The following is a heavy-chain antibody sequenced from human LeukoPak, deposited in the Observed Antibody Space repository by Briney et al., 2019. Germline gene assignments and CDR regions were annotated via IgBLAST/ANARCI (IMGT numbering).Heavy chain of an antibody. Sequence: KTSETLSLTCAVSGYSISNGYYWVWIRQPPGRGLEWIGSLYHSDSAYYNTSLRSRVSMSVDTSKNQFSPTLSFVTAADTAVYYCARQHDSYYYYYIDVWGSGTTVTVSS. CDR1: GYSISNGYY. J-gene: IGHJ6*03. CDR3: ARQHDSYYYYYIDV. V-gene: IGHV4-38-2*01. CDR2: LYHSDSA.